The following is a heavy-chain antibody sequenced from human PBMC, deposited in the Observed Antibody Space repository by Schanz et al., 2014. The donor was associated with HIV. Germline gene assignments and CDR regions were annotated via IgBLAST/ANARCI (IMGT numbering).Heavy chain of an antibody. CDR1: GFSFSSHG. J-gene: IGHJ4*02. D-gene: IGHD2-2*01. Sequence: QVQLVESGGGVVQPGRSLRLSCAASGFSFSSHGMHWVRQPPGKGLEWVAGISYDGSNKYYADSVKGRFTISRDNSKNRVFLQMNSLRTEDTAVYYCAKSQKGASCCFPLDSWGQGTLVTVFS. CDR3: AKSQKGASCCFPLDS. CDR2: ISYDGSNK. V-gene: IGHV3-30*18.